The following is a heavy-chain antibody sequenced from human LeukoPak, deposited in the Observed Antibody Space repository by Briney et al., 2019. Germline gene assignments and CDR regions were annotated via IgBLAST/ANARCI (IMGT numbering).Heavy chain of an antibody. J-gene: IGHJ4*02. CDR1: GFTFTNFA. CDR2: ISYDGSTK. V-gene: IGHV3-30*04. Sequence: GGSLRLSCAASGFTFTNFAVHWVRQAPGKGLEWVAFISYDGSTKYYADSVKGRFTISRDNAKNSLYLQMNSLRAEDTAVYYCARGDCSGGSCYLSLTTIDYWGQGTLVTVSS. CDR3: ARGDCSGGSCYLSLTTIDY. D-gene: IGHD2-15*01.